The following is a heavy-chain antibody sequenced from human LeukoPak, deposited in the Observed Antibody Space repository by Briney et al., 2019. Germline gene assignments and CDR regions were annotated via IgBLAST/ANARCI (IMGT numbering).Heavy chain of an antibody. J-gene: IGHJ4*02. V-gene: IGHV4-4*02. CDR2: IYHSGST. Sequence: PSETLSLTCTVSGGSISSYYWSWVRQPPGKGLEWIGEIYHSGSTNYNPSLKSRVTISVDKSKNQFSLKLSSVTAADTAVYYCARAIELLSYFDYWGQGTLVTVSS. CDR3: ARAIELLSYFDY. CDR1: GGSISSYY. D-gene: IGHD2-15*01.